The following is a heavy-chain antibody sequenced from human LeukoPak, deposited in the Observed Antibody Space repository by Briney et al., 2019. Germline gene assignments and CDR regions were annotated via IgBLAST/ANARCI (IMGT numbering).Heavy chain of an antibody. CDR2: IYHRGST. J-gene: IGHJ3*02. CDR1: GGSINISY. D-gene: IGHD3-9*01. V-gene: IGHV4-59*08. CDR3: ARSGVFSGYDAFDI. Sequence: SETLSLTCSVSGGSINISYWSWIRQPPGKGLEWIGYIYHRGSTNYNPSLKSRITVSVDTSKNQFSLKVTSVTAADTAVYYCARSGVFSGYDAFDIWGQGTMVTVSS.